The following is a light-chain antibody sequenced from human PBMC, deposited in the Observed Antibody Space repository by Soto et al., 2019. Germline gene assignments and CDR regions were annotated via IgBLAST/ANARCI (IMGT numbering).Light chain of an antibody. CDR3: LLSYSRAPGYV. CDR2: DTS. Sequence: QAVVTQEPSLTVSPGGTVTLTCGSSTGAVTSGHYPYWFQQKPGQAPRTLIYDTSNKHSWTPARFSGSLLGGKAALTLSGAQPEDEAEYYCLLSYSRAPGYVFGTGTQVTVL. V-gene: IGLV7-46*01. CDR1: TGAVTSGHY. J-gene: IGLJ1*01.